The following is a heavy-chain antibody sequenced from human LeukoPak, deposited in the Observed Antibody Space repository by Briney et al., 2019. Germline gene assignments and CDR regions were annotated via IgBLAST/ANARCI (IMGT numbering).Heavy chain of an antibody. D-gene: IGHD3-3*01. CDR2: IIPIFGTA. CDR3: ARRLQTYYDFWSGYPYYDY. V-gene: IGHV1-69*01. CDR1: GGTFSSYA. Sequence: SVKVSCKASGGTFSSYAIRWVRQAPGQGLEWMGGIIPIFGTANYAQKFQGRVTITADESTSTAYMELRSLRSDDTAVYYCARRLQTYYDFWSGYPYYDYWGQGTLVTVSS. J-gene: IGHJ4*02.